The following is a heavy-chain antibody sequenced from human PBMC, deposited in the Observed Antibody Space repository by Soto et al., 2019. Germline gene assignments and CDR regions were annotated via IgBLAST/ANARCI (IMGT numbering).Heavy chain of an antibody. J-gene: IGHJ4*02. V-gene: IGHV1-46*01. CDR1: GYTFIHYY. D-gene: IGHD2-21*01. CDR3: ARSLLQGDF. Sequence: QVQLVQSGAEVKKPGASVKVSCKASGYTFIHYYIHWVRQALGQGLEWMAIINPNGGSTNYAQKFRGRVTVTSDTSTTTVSMELNSLGSDDTAVYFCARSLLQGDFWGQGTLVTVSS. CDR2: INPNGGST.